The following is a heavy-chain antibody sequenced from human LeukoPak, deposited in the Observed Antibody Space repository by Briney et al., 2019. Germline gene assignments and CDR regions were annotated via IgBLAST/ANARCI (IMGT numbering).Heavy chain of an antibody. V-gene: IGHV1-69*04. CDR2: IIPILGIA. Sequence: SVKVSCKASGGTFSSYAITWVRQAPGQGLEWMGRIIPILGIANYAQKFQGRVTITADKSTSTAYMELSSLRSEDTAVYYCARDGDYGDDAYDIWGQGTMVTVSS. CDR3: ARDGDYGDDAYDI. J-gene: IGHJ3*02. D-gene: IGHD4-17*01. CDR1: GGTFSSYA.